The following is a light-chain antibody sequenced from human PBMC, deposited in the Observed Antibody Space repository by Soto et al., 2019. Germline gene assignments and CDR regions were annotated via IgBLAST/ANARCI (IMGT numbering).Light chain of an antibody. CDR1: SSNIGSNY. J-gene: IGLJ3*02. V-gene: IGLV1-47*01. CDR3: AAWDDSLSGRWV. CDR2: RNN. Sequence: QSVLTQPPSASGTPGQRVTISCSGSSSNIGSNYVYWYQQLPGTAPKLLIYRNNQRPSGVPDRFSGSKSGTSASLAISGLGSDDEADYYCAAWDDSLSGRWVFGGGPQLTVL.